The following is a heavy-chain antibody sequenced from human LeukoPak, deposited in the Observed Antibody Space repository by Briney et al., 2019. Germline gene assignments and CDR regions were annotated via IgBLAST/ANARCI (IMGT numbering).Heavy chain of an antibody. V-gene: IGHV1-8*01. CDR3: ARRKPTLGAQYWFDP. CDR2: MNPNSGNT. Sequence: ASVKVSCKASGYTFTSYDINWVRQATGQGLEWMGWMNPNSGNTGYAQEFQGRVTMTRDTSISTVYMELSSLTSEDTAVYYCARRKPTLGAQYWFDPWGQGTLVTVSS. D-gene: IGHD3-16*01. CDR1: GYTFTSYD. J-gene: IGHJ5*02.